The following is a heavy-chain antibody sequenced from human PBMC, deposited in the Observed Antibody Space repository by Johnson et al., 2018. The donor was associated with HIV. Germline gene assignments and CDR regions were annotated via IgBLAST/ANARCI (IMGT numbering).Heavy chain of an antibody. Sequence: VLLVESGGGVVQPWRSLRLSCAASGFTFSSYAMHWVRQAPGKGLEWVAVISYDGSNKYYADSVKGRFTISRDNSKNTLYLQMNSLRAEDTAVYYCASREVGAKSEHAFDIWGQGTMVTVSS. V-gene: IGHV3-30*04. CDR1: GFTFSSYA. CDR2: ISYDGSNK. CDR3: ASREVGAKSEHAFDI. D-gene: IGHD1-26*01. J-gene: IGHJ3*02.